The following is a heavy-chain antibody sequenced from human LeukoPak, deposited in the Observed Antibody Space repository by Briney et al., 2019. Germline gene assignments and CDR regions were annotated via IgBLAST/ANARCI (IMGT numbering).Heavy chain of an antibody. Sequence: KPSETLSLTCAVYGGSFSGYYWSWIRQPPGKGLEWIGYIYYSGSTNYNPSLKSRVTISVDTSKNQFSLKLNSVTAADTAVYYCARDLLNEGNHLDYWGQGTLVTVSS. CDR2: IYYSGST. J-gene: IGHJ4*02. CDR3: ARDLLNEGNHLDY. D-gene: IGHD4-23*01. V-gene: IGHV4-59*01. CDR1: GGSFSGYY.